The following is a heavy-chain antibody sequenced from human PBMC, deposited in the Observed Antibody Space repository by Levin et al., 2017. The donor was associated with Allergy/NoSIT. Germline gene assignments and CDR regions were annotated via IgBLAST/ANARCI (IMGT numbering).Heavy chain of an antibody. J-gene: IGHJ4*02. CDR2: ITSDGSHK. V-gene: IGHV3-30*03. Sequence: GGSLRLSCTASGLTFTDYGVHWVRQAPDKGLEWVAIITSDGSHKYYADSVRGRFTISRDNSRNTVYLQMNSLRVEDTAVYFCAALGSFDHWGLGTLVTVSS. D-gene: IGHD3-16*01. CDR1: GLTFTDYG. CDR3: AALGSFDH.